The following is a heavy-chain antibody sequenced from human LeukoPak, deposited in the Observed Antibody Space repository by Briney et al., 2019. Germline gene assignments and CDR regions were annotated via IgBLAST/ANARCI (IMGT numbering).Heavy chain of an antibody. D-gene: IGHD3-10*01. V-gene: IGHV5-51*01. CDR3: ASYNYYGSGSYYMDY. Sequence: GESLKISCKGSGYSFTSYWIGWVRQMPGKGLEWMGIIYPGDSDTRYSPSFQGQVTISADKSISTAYLQWSSLKASDTAMYYCASYNYYGSGSYYMDYWGRGTLVTVSS. CDR1: GYSFTSYW. J-gene: IGHJ4*02. CDR2: IYPGDSDT.